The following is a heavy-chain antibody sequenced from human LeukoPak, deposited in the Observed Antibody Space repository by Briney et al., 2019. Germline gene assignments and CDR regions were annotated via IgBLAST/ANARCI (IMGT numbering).Heavy chain of an antibody. CDR3: AKEPGVDYYDSSGPSDY. V-gene: IGHV3-23*01. Sequence: GGSLRLSCAASGFTFSSYAMSWVRQAPGKGLEWVSAISGSGGSTYYADSVKGRFTISRDNSKNTLYLQMNSLRAEDAAVYYCAKEPGVDYYDSSGPSDYWGQGTLVTVSS. J-gene: IGHJ4*02. CDR2: ISGSGGST. D-gene: IGHD3-22*01. CDR1: GFTFSSYA.